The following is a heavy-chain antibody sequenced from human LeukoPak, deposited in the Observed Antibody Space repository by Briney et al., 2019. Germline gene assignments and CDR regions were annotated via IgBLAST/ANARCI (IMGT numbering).Heavy chain of an antibody. CDR3: ATVSVSGAYFDY. CDR2: FDPEDGET. Sequence: ASVKVSCKVSGYTLTELSMHWVRQAPGNGLEWMGGFDPEDGETIYAQKFQGRVTMTEDTSTDTAYMELSSLRSEDTAVYYCATVSVSGAYFDYWGQGTLVTVSS. V-gene: IGHV1-24*01. J-gene: IGHJ4*02. CDR1: GYTLTELS. D-gene: IGHD1-26*01.